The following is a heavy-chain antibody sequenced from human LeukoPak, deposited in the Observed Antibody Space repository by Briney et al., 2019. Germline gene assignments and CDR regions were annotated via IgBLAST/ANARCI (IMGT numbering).Heavy chain of an antibody. CDR2: ISSSGTTI. Sequence: GGSLRLSCAASGFTFIDYYMSWLRQAPGKGLEWVSYISSSGTTIYYADSVKGRFTISRDNSKNTLYLQVNSLRAEDTAVYYCAKDGAYNSVWFPNDYWGQGTLVTVSS. CDR1: GFTFIDYY. J-gene: IGHJ4*02. D-gene: IGHD6-19*01. V-gene: IGHV3-11*01. CDR3: AKDGAYNSVWFPNDY.